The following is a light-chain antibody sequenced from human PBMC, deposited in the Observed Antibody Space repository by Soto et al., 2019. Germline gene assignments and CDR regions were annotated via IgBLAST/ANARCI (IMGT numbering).Light chain of an antibody. CDR1: QSVTSSN. Sequence: EFVLTQSPGTLSLSPGERATLSCRASQSVTSSNLAWYQQKPGQAPRPLIYGASIRATGVPDRFSGSGSGTDFTLTISRLDPEDFAVYYCQQYCDSLPVTFGPGTKVEI. CDR3: QQYCDSLPVT. J-gene: IGKJ3*01. CDR2: GAS. V-gene: IGKV3-20*01.